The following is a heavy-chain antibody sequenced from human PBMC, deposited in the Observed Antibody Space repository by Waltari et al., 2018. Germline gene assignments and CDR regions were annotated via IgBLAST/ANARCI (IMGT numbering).Heavy chain of an antibody. V-gene: IGHV1-69*04. CDR2: INPDLGMA. CDR1: GGTFSSYA. J-gene: IGHJ4*02. Sequence: QVQLVQSGAEVKKPGSSVKVSCKASGGTFSSYAISWVRQARGQGLEWMGRINPDLGMANSAEKFQGRVPITADKSTSTAYMELSSLGSEDTAVYYCARDRYYYDSSGYYMFDYWGQGTLVTVSS. D-gene: IGHD3-22*01. CDR3: ARDRYYYDSSGYYMFDY.